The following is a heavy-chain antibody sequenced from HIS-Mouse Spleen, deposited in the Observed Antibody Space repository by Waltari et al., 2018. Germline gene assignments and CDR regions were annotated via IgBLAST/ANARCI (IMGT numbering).Heavy chain of an antibody. V-gene: IGHV4-39*07. CDR1: GGPISSSSYY. J-gene: IGHJ2*01. Sequence: QLQLQESGPGLVKPSETLSLTCTVSGGPISSSSYYWGWIRQPPGKGLEWIGSRVTISVDTSKNQFPLKLSSVTAADTAVYYCAREIPYSSSWYDWYFDLWGRGTLVTVSS. D-gene: IGHD6-13*01. CDR3: AREIPYSSSWYDWYFDL.